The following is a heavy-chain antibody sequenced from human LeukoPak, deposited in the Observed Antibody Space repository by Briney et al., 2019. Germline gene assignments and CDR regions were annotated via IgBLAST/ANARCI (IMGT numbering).Heavy chain of an antibody. J-gene: IGHJ4*02. CDR1: GFTFSSYS. Sequence: PGGSLRLSCAASGFTFSSYSMNWVRQAPGKGLEWVSVIYSGGSTYYADSVKGRFTISRDNSKNTLYLQMNSLRAEDTAVYYCARGPDSSGYHYFDYWGQGTLVTVSS. CDR3: ARGPDSSGYHYFDY. CDR2: IYSGGST. D-gene: IGHD3-22*01. V-gene: IGHV3-53*01.